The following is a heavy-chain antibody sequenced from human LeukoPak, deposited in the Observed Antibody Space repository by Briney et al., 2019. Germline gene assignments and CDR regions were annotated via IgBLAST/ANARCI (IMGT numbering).Heavy chain of an antibody. Sequence: GGSLRLSCAASGFTFSSYGMHWVRQAPGKGLERVAVISYDGSNKYYADSVKGRFTISRDNSKNTLYLQMNSLRAEDTAVYYCAKLRLERRASDYGMDGWGQGTTVTVSS. CDR3: AKLRLERRASDYGMDG. CDR1: GFTFSSYG. CDR2: ISYDGSNK. V-gene: IGHV3-30*18. J-gene: IGHJ6*02. D-gene: IGHD1-1*01.